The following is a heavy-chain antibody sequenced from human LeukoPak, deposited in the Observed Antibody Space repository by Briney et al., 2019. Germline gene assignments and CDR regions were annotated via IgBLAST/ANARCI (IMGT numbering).Heavy chain of an antibody. Sequence: SETLSLTCTVSGGSISSYYWSWIRQPPGKGLEWIGYIHYTGTTTTTPSLRSRVTMSVDTSGSQLSLRLSSVSAADTAVHYCARYDRSGYSPELWGQGTPVSASS. CDR3: ARYDRSGYSPEL. D-gene: IGHD3-22*01. CDR1: GGSISSYY. J-gene: IGHJ4*02. V-gene: IGHV4-59*01. CDR2: IHYTGTT.